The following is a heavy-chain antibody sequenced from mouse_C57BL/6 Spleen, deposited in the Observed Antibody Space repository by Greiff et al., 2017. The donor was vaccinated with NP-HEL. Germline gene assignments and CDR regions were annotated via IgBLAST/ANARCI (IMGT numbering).Heavy chain of an antibody. Sequence: EVKLMESGGGLVQPKGSLKLSCAASGFSFNTYAMNWVRQAPGKGLEWVARIRSKSNNYATYYADSVKDRFTISRDDSESMLYLQMNNLKTEDTAMYYCVRDYYGSLFAYWGQGTLVTVSA. J-gene: IGHJ3*01. CDR3: VRDYYGSLFAY. V-gene: IGHV10-1*01. CDR2: IRSKSNNYAT. CDR1: GFSFNTYA. D-gene: IGHD1-1*01.